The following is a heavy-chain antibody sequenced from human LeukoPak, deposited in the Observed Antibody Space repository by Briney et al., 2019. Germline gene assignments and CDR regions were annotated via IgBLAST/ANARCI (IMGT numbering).Heavy chain of an antibody. Sequence: GASLKISCKGSGYRFTTYWIGWVRQMPGKGLEWMGIIYPGGYDTRYSASFQGRVTISADKSISPAYLQWSSLKASDTAMYYCARRYCSSTSCYFDYWGQGILVSVSS. J-gene: IGHJ4*02. CDR3: ARRYCSSTSCYFDY. D-gene: IGHD2-2*01. V-gene: IGHV5-51*01. CDR1: GYRFTTYW. CDR2: IYPGGYDT.